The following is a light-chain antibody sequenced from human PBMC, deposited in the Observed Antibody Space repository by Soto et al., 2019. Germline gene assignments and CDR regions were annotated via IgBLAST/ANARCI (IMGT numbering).Light chain of an antibody. J-gene: IGKJ3*01. Sequence: DIQMTQSPSSLSASVGDRVTITCRASQSISTYLNWYQQKPGQAPKLLIYAASSLQRGVPSRFSGSASGTEFTLTISSLQPADFATYYCLQSYSPPFTFGPGTKVDIK. CDR2: AAS. V-gene: IGKV1-39*01. CDR1: QSISTY. CDR3: LQSYSPPFT.